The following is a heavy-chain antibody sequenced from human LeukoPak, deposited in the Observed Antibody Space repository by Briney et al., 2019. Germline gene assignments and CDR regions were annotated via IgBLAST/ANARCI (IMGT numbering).Heavy chain of an antibody. J-gene: IGHJ4*02. CDR2: IIPIFGTA. D-gene: IGHD2-2*01. CDR1: GGTFSSYA. V-gene: IGHV1-69*05. Sequence: SVTVSFTASGGTFSSYAISWVRQAPGQGLEWMGGIIPIFGTANYAQKFQGRVTITTDESTSTAYMELSSLRSEDTAVYYCARGGCSSTSCYFVDYWGQGTLVTVSS. CDR3: ARGGCSSTSCYFVDY.